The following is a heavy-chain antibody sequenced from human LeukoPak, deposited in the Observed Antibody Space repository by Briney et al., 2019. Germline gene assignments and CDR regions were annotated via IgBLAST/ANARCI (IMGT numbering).Heavy chain of an antibody. CDR3: AGSRGSSGGDAFDI. J-gene: IGHJ3*02. V-gene: IGHV1-2*02. CDR2: INPTSGGT. Sequence: GASVKVSCKASGYTFNGYYMHWVRQAPGQGLEWMGWINPTSGGTNYAQKFQGRVTMTRDTSISTAYMEVSSLRSDDTAVYYCAGSRGSSGGDAFDIWGQGTMVTVSS. D-gene: IGHD1-26*01. CDR1: GYTFNGYY.